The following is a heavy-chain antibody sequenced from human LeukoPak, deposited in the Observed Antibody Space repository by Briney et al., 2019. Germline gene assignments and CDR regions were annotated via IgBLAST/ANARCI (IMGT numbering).Heavy chain of an antibody. D-gene: IGHD4-23*01. CDR3: ARDTDYGGNSPTDYAFDI. Sequence: GGSLRLSCAASGFTFDDYAMYWVRHAPGKGLEWVSGIGCNSDSIAYADSVKGRFTISRDNAKNSLYLQMNSLRAEDTAVYYCARDTDYGGNSPTDYAFDIWGQGTMVTVSS. CDR2: IGCNSDSI. V-gene: IGHV3-9*01. CDR1: GFTFDDYA. J-gene: IGHJ3*02.